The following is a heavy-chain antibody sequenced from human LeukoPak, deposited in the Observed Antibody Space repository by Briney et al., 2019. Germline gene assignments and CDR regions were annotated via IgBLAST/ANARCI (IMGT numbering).Heavy chain of an antibody. J-gene: IGHJ4*02. V-gene: IGHV4-61*02. CDR2: IYTSGST. CDR3: ARGPTYCSSSSCLQGE. CDR1: GGSTSSGSYY. D-gene: IGHD2-15*01. Sequence: SQTLSLTCTVSGGSTSSGSYYWSWIRQPAGKGLEWIGRIYTSGSTNYNPSLKSRVTISVDTSKNQFSLKLSSVTAADTAVYYRARGPTYCSSSSCLQGEWGQGTLVTVSS.